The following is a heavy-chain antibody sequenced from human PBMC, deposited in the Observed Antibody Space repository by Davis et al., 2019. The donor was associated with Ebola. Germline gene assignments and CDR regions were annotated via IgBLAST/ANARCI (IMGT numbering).Heavy chain of an antibody. Sequence: GESLKTSCATSGFTFTYSGIHWVRQAPGRGLEWVAVISFDGSDTYYADSVKGRFTISRDNLKNALYLQMKSLRAEDTGVYYCARGSGGNSDYWGQGTLVTVSS. CDR1: GFTFTYSG. D-gene: IGHD2-15*01. J-gene: IGHJ4*02. V-gene: IGHV3-30*03. CDR3: ARGSGGNSDY. CDR2: ISFDGSDT.